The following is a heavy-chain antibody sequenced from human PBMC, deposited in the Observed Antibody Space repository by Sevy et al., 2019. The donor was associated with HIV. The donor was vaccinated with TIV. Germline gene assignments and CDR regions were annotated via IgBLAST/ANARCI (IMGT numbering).Heavy chain of an antibody. CDR3: ARGGRSVLRAHMDV. Sequence: SETLSLTCAVYGGSFSGYYWSWIRQPPGKGLEWIGEINHSGSINYNPSLKSRVTISVDTSKNQFSLKLSSVTAADTAVYYCARGGRSVLRAHMDVWGKGTTVTVSS. CDR2: INHSGSI. J-gene: IGHJ6*03. CDR1: GGSFSGYY. V-gene: IGHV4-34*01. D-gene: IGHD3-3*01.